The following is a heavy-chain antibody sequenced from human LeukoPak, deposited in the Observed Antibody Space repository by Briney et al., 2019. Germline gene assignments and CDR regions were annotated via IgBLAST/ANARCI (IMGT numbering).Heavy chain of an antibody. D-gene: IGHD3-9*01. Sequence: ASVKVSCKASGGTFSSYAISWVRQAPGQGLEWMGGIIPIFGTANYAQKFQGRVTITADESTSTAYMELSSLRSEDTAVYYCARGYLDAVAVGTHYYGMDVWGKGTTVTVSS. CDR3: ARGYLDAVAVGTHYYGMDV. V-gene: IGHV1-69*01. CDR1: GGTFSSYA. CDR2: IIPIFGTA. J-gene: IGHJ6*04.